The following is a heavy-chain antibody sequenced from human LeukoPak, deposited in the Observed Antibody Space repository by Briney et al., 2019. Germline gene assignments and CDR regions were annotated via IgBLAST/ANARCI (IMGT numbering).Heavy chain of an antibody. V-gene: IGHV4-4*07. CDR1: GGSISSYY. D-gene: IGHD3-22*01. J-gene: IGHJ5*02. CDR2: IYTSGST. Sequence: PSETLSLTCTVSGGSISSYYWSWIRQTAGKGLEWIGGIYTSGSTNYNPSLKSRVTMSVDTYENQFSLKLSSVTAADTAVYYCARDSSVYYYDSSGYYPYNWFDPWGQGTLVTVSS. CDR3: ARDSSVYYYDSSGYYPYNWFDP.